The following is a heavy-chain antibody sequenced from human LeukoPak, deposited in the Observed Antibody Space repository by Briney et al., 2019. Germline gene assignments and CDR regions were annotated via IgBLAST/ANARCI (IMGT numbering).Heavy chain of an antibody. D-gene: IGHD3-22*01. CDR1: GGSISSSSYY. CDR2: IYYSGST. V-gene: IGHV4-39*01. Sequence: PSETLSLTCTVSGGSISSSSYYWGWIRQPPGKGLEWIGSIYYSGSTYYNPSLKSRVTISVDTSKNQFSLKLSSVTAADTAVYYCARIRTYYYDSSGYYYLDYWGQGTLVTVSS. J-gene: IGHJ4*02. CDR3: ARIRTYYYDSSGYYYLDY.